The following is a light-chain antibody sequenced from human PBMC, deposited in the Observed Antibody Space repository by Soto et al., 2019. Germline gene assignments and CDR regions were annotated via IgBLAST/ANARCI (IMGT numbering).Light chain of an antibody. CDR2: AAS. CDR3: QLSYTTPRT. J-gene: IGKJ1*01. V-gene: IGKV1-39*01. Sequence: DIQMTQSPSSRSASVGERVTITCRASQNIDNYLNWNQQKPGKAPNLLIYAASSLQSGVPSRFSGSGSGTEFTLTISILQPEDFATYFCQLSYTTPRTFGQGTRVEIK. CDR1: QNIDNY.